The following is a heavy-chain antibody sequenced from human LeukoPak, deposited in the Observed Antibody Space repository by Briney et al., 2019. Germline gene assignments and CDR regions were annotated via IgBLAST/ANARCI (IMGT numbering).Heavy chain of an antibody. Sequence: GGSLRLSCSASGFTFSSYGMSWVRQAPGKGLEWVSAISGSGGSTYYADSVKGRFTISRDNSKNTLYLQMNSLRAEDTAVYYCAKGRGAARSYYYYYYMDVWGKGTTVTVSS. V-gene: IGHV3-23*01. CDR3: AKGRGAARSYYYYYYMDV. D-gene: IGHD6-6*01. CDR1: GFTFSSYG. CDR2: ISGSGGST. J-gene: IGHJ6*03.